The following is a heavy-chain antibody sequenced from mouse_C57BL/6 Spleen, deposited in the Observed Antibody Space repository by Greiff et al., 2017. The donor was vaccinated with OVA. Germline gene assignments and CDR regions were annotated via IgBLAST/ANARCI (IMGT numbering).Heavy chain of an antibody. CDR3: AIYDGYYEGFFDY. D-gene: IGHD2-3*01. V-gene: IGHV1-39*01. CDR1: GYSFTDYN. J-gene: IGHJ2*01. Sequence: VQLKESGPELVKPVASVKISCKASGYSFTDYNMNWVKQSNGKSLEWIGVINPNYGTTSYNQKFKGKATLTVDQSSSTAYMQLNSLTSEDSAVYYCAIYDGYYEGFFDYWGQGTTLTVSS. CDR2: INPNYGTT.